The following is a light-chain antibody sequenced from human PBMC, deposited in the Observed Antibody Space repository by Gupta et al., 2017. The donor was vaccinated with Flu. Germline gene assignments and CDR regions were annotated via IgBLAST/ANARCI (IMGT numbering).Light chain of an antibody. CDR1: KLGDKY. V-gene: IGLV3-1*01. CDR3: QVWDSGTYV. Sequence: SYELTRPPSVSVSPGQTASITCSGDKLGDKYVCWYHQKPGQSPVLIIHQDTKRPSGIPERFSGSNSGNTATLTISGTQAVDEADYYCQVWDSGTYVFGTGTKVTVL. J-gene: IGLJ1*01. CDR2: QDT.